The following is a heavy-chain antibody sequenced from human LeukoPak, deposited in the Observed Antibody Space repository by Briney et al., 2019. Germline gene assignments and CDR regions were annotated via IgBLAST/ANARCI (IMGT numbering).Heavy chain of an antibody. CDR2: INPNSGGT. CDR1: GYTFSGGYY. Sequence: ASVKVSCKAFGYTFSGGYYIHWVRQAPGQELEWLGWINPNSGGTNYAQKFQGRVTMTKDTSISTAYMELTSLKSDDTAIYYCAREGSSWSLAYWGQGTLVTVSS. D-gene: IGHD6-13*01. CDR3: AREGSSWSLAY. V-gene: IGHV1-2*02. J-gene: IGHJ4*02.